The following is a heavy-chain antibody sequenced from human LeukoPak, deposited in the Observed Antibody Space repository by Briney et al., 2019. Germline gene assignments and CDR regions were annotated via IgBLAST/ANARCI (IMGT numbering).Heavy chain of an antibody. D-gene: IGHD3-16*01. CDR3: ATVGHRLRLGEFTDY. J-gene: IGHJ4*02. V-gene: IGHV1-24*01. CDR2: FDPEDGET. CDR1: GYTLTELS. Sequence: ASVKVSCKVSGYTLTELSMHWVRQAPGKGLEWMGGFDPEDGETIYAQKFQGRVTMTEDTSTDTAYMELRSLRSEGTAVYYCATVGHRLRLGEFTDYWGQGTLVTVSS.